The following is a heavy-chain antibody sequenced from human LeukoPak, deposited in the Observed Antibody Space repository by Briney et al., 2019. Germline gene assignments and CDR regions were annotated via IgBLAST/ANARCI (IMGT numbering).Heavy chain of an antibody. D-gene: IGHD2-15*01. V-gene: IGHV4-31*03. Sequence: SQPLSLTCTVSVVSLSSGSYFWIWIRHHPGKGLEWGGYLDYRGSTYYNPSLKSRVTISVDTSKNQFSLKLSSDTPADAAVYYRARPPPYCSRGSCYVYCFDYWGQRTMVSVCS. CDR2: LDYRGST. CDR1: VVSLSSGSYF. J-gene: IGHJ4*02. CDR3: ARPPPYCSRGSCYVYCFDY.